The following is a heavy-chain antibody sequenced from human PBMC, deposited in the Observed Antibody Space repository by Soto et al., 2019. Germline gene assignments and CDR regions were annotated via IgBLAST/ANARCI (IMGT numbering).Heavy chain of an antibody. CDR3: ASEVIGLDNDILTGYRPFDY. D-gene: IGHD3-9*01. V-gene: IGHV1-69*02. CDR1: GGTFSSYT. J-gene: IGHJ4*02. CDR2: IIPILGIA. Sequence: GASVKVSCKASGGTFSSYTISWVRQAPGQGLEWMGRIIPILGIANYAQKFQGRVTITADKSTSTAYMELSSLRSEDTAVYYCASEVIGLDNDILTGYRPFDYWGQGTLVTVSS.